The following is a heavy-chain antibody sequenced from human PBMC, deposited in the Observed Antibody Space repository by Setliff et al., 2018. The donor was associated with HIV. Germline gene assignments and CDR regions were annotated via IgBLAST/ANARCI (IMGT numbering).Heavy chain of an antibody. J-gene: IGHJ4*02. CDR1: RGTFSSYG. D-gene: IGHD4-4*01. CDR2: IIPILGIA. CDR3: ARVRNPTVHTMYFDS. V-gene: IGHV1-69*10. Sequence: WASVKVSCKASRGTFSSYGFNWVRQAPGQGLEWMGGIIPILGIANYAQKFKGRVTITADKSASTVYMELRSLRAEDTAFYYCARVRNPTVHTMYFDSWGQGTLVTVS.